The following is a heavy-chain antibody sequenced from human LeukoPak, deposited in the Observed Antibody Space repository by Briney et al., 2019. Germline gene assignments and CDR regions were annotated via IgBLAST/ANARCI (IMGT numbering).Heavy chain of an antibody. CDR3: ARSRQSNQPQWSQPIDY. Sequence: ASVKVSCKASGYTFTSYDINWVRQATGQGLEWMGWMNPNSGNTGYAQKFQGRVTITRNTSISTAYMELSSLRSEDTAVYYCARSRQSNQPQWSQPIDYWGQGTLVTVSS. CDR1: GYTFTSYD. J-gene: IGHJ4*02. V-gene: IGHV1-8*03. CDR2: MNPNSGNT. D-gene: IGHD2-2*01.